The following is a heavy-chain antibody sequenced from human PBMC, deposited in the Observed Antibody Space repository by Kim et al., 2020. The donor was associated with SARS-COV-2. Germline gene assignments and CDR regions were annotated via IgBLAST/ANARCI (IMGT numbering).Heavy chain of an antibody. CDR3: ARGHGSGSGGGY. V-gene: IGHV3-21*01. J-gene: IGHJ4*02. CDR2: ISSSSSYI. CDR1: GFTFSSYS. D-gene: IGHD3-10*01. Sequence: GGSLRLSCAASGFTFSSYSMNWVRQAPGKGLEWVSSISSSSSYIYYADSVKGRFTISRDNAKNSLYLQMNSLRAEDTAVYYCARGHGSGSGGGYWGQGTLVTVSS.